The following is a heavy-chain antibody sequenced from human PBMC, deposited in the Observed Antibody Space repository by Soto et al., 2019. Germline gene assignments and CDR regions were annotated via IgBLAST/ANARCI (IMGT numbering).Heavy chain of an antibody. J-gene: IGHJ4*02. CDR2: ISDSGGRT. CDR3: AKELVNSGWTYFDY. D-gene: IGHD6-19*01. Sequence: EVQLLVSGGGLVQPGGSLRLSCAASGFTFNTYAMSWVRQGPGKGLDWVSAISDSGGRTYYADSVKGRFTISRDNSKNTLYLQMNSLRAEDTAVYFCAKELVNSGWTYFDYWGQGTLVTVSS. V-gene: IGHV3-23*01. CDR1: GFTFNTYA.